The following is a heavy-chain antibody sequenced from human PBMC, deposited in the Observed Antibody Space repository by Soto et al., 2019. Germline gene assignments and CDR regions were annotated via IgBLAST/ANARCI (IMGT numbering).Heavy chain of an antibody. Sequence: GGSLRLSCAASGLTFSDYYMTWIRQAPGKGLEWVSYISSSAGTISYADSVKGRFTISRDNAKNSLYLQMNSLRAEDTAVYYCARAMYSSKTEFEYWGQGTLVTVSS. D-gene: IGHD6-13*01. CDR3: ARAMYSSKTEFEY. CDR2: ISSSAGTI. CDR1: GLTFSDYY. V-gene: IGHV3-11*01. J-gene: IGHJ4*02.